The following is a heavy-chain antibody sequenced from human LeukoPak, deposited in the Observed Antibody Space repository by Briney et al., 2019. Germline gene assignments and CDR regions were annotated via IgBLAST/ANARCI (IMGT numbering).Heavy chain of an antibody. D-gene: IGHD4-23*01. CDR2: ISSSSGYI. J-gene: IGHJ4*02. CDR1: GFTFSSYT. CDR3: AILDYGGNSESDY. V-gene: IGHV3-21*01. Sequence: PGGSLRLSCAASGFTFSSYTMNWVRQPPGKGLEWVSSISSSSGYIYYADSVKGRFTISRDNAKNSLYLQMNSLRADDTAMYYCAILDYGGNSESDYWGQGTLVTVSS.